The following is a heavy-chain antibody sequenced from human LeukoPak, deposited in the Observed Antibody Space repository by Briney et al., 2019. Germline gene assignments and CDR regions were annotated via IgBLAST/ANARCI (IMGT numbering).Heavy chain of an antibody. CDR3: ARDLWGGATPISH. V-gene: IGHV3-7*01. J-gene: IGHJ4*02. CDR2: IKQDGSEK. Sequence: GGSLRLSCAASGFTFSSYWMSWVRQAPGKGLEWVANIKQDGSEKDYVDSVKGRFTISRDNAKNSLYLQMNSLRAEDTAVYYCARDLWGGATPISHWGRGTLVTVSS. D-gene: IGHD1-26*01. CDR1: GFTFSSYW.